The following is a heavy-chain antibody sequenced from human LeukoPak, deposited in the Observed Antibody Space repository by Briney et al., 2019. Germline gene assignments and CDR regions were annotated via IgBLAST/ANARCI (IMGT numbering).Heavy chain of an antibody. CDR1: GGSIRSYY. CDR3: ARGDVDPYVFDI. CDR2: IYYSGST. Sequence: PSETLSLTCTVSGGSIRSYYWSWIRQPPGKELEWIGYIYYSGSTNYNPSLKSRVTISVDTSKNQFSLKVNSVIAADTAVYYCARGDVDPYVFDIWGQGTMVTVSS. J-gene: IGHJ3*02. V-gene: IGHV4-59*12. D-gene: IGHD3-10*02.